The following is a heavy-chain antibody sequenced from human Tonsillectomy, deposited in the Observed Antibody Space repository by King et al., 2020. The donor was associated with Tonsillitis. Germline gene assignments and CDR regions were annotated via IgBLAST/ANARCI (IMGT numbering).Heavy chain of an antibody. J-gene: IGHJ6*03. CDR3: ARDGSGSYFGDYMDV. D-gene: IGHD1-26*01. CDR1: GATFSSYA. CDR2: IIPIFGTA. Sequence: QLVQSGAEVKKPGSSVKVSCKASGATFSSYAISWVRQAPGQGLEWMGGIIPIFGTAKYAQKFQGRVTITADESTSTAYMELGSLRSEDTAVYYCARDGSGSYFGDYMDVWGKGTTVTVSS. V-gene: IGHV1-69*01.